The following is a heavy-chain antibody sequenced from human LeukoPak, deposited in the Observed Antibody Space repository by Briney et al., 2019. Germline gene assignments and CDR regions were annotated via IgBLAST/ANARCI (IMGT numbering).Heavy chain of an antibody. J-gene: IGHJ5*02. CDR1: GGTFSSYA. CDR2: IIPIFGTA. CDR3: APHTTGTTLFDP. Sequence: GSSVKVSCKASGGTFSSYAISWVRQAPGQGLEWMGGIIPIFGTANYAQKFQGRVTITTDESTSTAYMELSSLRSEDTAVYYCAPHTTGTTLFDPWGQGTLVTVSS. D-gene: IGHD1-1*01. V-gene: IGHV1-69*05.